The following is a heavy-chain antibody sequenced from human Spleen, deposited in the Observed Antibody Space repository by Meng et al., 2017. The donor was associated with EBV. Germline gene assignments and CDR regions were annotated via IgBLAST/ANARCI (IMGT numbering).Heavy chain of an antibody. J-gene: IGHJ4*02. CDR2: ISTNTGDP. D-gene: IGHD2/OR15-2a*01. CDR3: ARDAIGFFDY. Sequence: QVRLVQFGSELKMSGASVKVSCKASGYTFTNYAMKWVRQAPGQGLEWMGWISTNTGDPTYAQGFTGRFVFSLDTSVSTAYLQISSLKAEDTAVYYCARDAIGFFDYWGQGTLVTVSS. CDR1: GYTFTNYA. V-gene: IGHV7-4-1*02.